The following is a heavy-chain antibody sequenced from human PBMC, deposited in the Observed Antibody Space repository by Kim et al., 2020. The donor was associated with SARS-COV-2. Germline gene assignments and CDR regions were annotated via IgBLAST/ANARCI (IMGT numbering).Heavy chain of an antibody. V-gene: IGHV3-48*02. Sequence: GGSLRLSCAASGFTFSSYSMNWVRQAPGKGLEWVSYISSSSSTIYYADSVKGRFTISRDNAKNSLYLQMNSLRDEDTAVYYCAREELLWFGEWRTERDAFDIWGQGTMVTVSS. D-gene: IGHD3-10*01. CDR3: AREELLWFGEWRTERDAFDI. J-gene: IGHJ3*02. CDR2: ISSSSSTI. CDR1: GFTFSSYS.